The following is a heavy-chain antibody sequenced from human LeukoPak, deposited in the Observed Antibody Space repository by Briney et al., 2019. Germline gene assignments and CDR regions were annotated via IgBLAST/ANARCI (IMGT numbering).Heavy chain of an antibody. V-gene: IGHV4-39*07. CDR1: GGSISSSSHY. CDR3: ARDRKPYYYDSSGYYFDY. CDR2: IYYSGST. Sequence: SETLSLTCTVSGGSISSSSHYWGWIRQPPGKGLEWIGSIYYSGSTYYNPSLKSRVTISVDTSKNQFSLKLSSVTAADTAVYYCARDRKPYYYDSSGYYFDYWGQGTLVTVSS. D-gene: IGHD3-22*01. J-gene: IGHJ4*02.